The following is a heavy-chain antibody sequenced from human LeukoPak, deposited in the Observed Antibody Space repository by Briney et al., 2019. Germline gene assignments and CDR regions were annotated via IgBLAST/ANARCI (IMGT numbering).Heavy chain of an antibody. CDR1: GFTFSNCA. Sequence: GGSLRLSCAASGFTFSNCAMNWVRQAPGQGLEWVSVIGRSGDKTNYADSVKGRFTASRDNSKNTLYLQMNSLRAEDTAVYYCAKSRGYCSAGSSCYFDYWGRGTLVTVSS. J-gene: IGHJ4*02. V-gene: IGHV3-23*01. CDR3: AKSRGYCSAGSSCYFDY. D-gene: IGHD2-15*01. CDR2: IGRSGDKT.